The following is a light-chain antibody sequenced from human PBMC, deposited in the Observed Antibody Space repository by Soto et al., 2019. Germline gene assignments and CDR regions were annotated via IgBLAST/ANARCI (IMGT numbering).Light chain of an antibody. V-gene: IGKV3-15*01. CDR2: GAS. J-gene: IGKJ5*01. Sequence: EIVMTQSPATLSVSPWERATLSCRPSQSVSINLAWFQQKPGQAPRLLIYGASTRATGIPARFSGSGSGTEFTLTIGSLQSEDFAVYYCEQYDKWPPITFGQGTRLEI. CDR3: EQYDKWPPIT. CDR1: QSVSIN.